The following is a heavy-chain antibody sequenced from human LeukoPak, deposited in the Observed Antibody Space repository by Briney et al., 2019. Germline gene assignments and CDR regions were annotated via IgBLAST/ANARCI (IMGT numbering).Heavy chain of an antibody. Sequence: GGSLRLSCAASGFTFSSHSMNWVRQAPGHGLEWVSSISPSGNYIYYADSVEGRFTISRDNAKNSLYLQMNSLRAEDTAVYYCARDLSSSISCYSYWGQGTLVTVSS. CDR1: GFTFSSHS. V-gene: IGHV3-21*01. J-gene: IGHJ4*02. D-gene: IGHD2-2*01. CDR2: ISPSGNYI. CDR3: ARDLSSSISCYSY.